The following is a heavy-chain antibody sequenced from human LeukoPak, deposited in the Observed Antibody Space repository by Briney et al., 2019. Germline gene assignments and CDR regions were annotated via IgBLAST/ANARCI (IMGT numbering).Heavy chain of an antibody. V-gene: IGHV3-23*01. D-gene: IGHD5-24*01. Sequence: GGSLGLSCAASGFTFSSYAMSWVRQAPGKGLEWVSAISGSGGSTYYADSVKGRFTISRDNSKNTLYLQMNSLRAEDTAVYYCAKGRWLQSSEFDYWGQGTLVTVSS. CDR3: AKGRWLQSSEFDY. CDR2: ISGSGGST. CDR1: GFTFSSYA. J-gene: IGHJ4*02.